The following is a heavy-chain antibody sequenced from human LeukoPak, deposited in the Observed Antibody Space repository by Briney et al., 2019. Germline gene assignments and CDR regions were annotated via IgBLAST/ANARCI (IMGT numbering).Heavy chain of an antibody. V-gene: IGHV3-49*04. Sequence: GGSLRLSCTASGFTFGDYAMSWVRQAPGKGLEWVGFIRSKAYGGTTEYAASVKGRFTISRDDSKSIAYLQMNSLKTEDTAVYYCTRDVTIFGVGYYYYYMEVWGKGTTVTVSS. CDR3: TRDVTIFGVGYYYYYMEV. CDR1: GFTFGDYA. D-gene: IGHD3-3*01. J-gene: IGHJ6*03. CDR2: IRSKAYGGTT.